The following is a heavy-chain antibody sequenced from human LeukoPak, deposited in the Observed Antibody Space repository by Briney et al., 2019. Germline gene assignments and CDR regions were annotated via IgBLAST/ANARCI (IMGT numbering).Heavy chain of an antibody. J-gene: IGHJ4*02. CDR1: GFTFSSYG. D-gene: IGHD2-15*01. Sequence: GGSLRLSCAASGFTFSSYGMSWVRQAPRKGLEWVSIISGSGGSTYYADSVQGRFAISRDNSKNTLYLQMNSLRAEDTAVYYCAKGGIYCSGGSSYYWPFDYWGQGTLVTVSS. V-gene: IGHV3-23*01. CDR3: AKGGIYCSGGSSYYWPFDY. CDR2: ISGSGGST.